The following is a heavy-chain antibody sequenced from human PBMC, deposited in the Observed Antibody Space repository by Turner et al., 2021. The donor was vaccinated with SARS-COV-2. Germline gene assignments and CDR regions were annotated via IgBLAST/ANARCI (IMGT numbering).Heavy chain of an antibody. V-gene: IGHV1-69*01. J-gene: IGHJ4*02. Sequence: VQLGQSGSGVKKSGSSVTVSCKASASTFGTYALSWGRQAHGQGLEWRGGIIPIWGTENNARKFQGRAPMTADESTSKASRELSSLRPKDTAVYYWARVGVGGSSWPKDFDYWGQGTLVTVSS. CDR3: ARVGVGGSSWPKDFDY. CDR2: IIPIWGTE. D-gene: IGHD6-13*01. CDR1: ASTFGTYA.